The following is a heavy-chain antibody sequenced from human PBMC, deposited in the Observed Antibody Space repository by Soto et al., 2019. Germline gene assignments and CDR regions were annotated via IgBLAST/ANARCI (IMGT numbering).Heavy chain of an antibody. V-gene: IGHV1-2*02. J-gene: IGHJ5*02. Sequence: ASVKVSCKASGYSFIDYYMHWVRQAPGQGFEWMGRISPKSGGTNYAQKFEGRVTMTWDTSLNTAYMELSSLISEDTAVYYCARDRDVVVPFGWFDPWGQGTLVTVSS. CDR1: GYSFIDYY. CDR2: ISPKSGGT. CDR3: ARDRDVVVPFGWFDP. D-gene: IGHD2-2*01.